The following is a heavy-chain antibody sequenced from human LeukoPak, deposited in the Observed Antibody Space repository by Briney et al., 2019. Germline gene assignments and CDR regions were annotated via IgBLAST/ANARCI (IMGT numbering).Heavy chain of an antibody. CDR2: INPKSGDT. CDR3: ARDREYDVLTGPFDY. CDR1: GYIFTGYH. D-gene: IGHD3-9*01. Sequence: ASVKVSCKASGYIFTGYHIHWVRQAPGQGLEWMGWINPKSGDTHYAQKLRGRVTMTRDTSITTAYMELSRLRSDDTAVYYCARDREYDVLTGPFDYCGQGTLVTVSS. V-gene: IGHV1-2*02. J-gene: IGHJ4*02.